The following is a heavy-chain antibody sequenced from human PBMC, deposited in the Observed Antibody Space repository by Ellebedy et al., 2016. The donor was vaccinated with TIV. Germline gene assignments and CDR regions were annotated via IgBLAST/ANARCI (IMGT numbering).Heavy chain of an antibody. CDR3: VKVTAWYSSSWYFAE. CDR1: GFNFNSYA. J-gene: IGHJ4*02. V-gene: IGHV3-30*04. CDR2: ISYHGSDK. Sequence: PGGSLRLSCAASGFNFNSYALHWVRQAPGKGLEWVSLISYHGSDKYYADSVKGRFTISRDNSKNTLDLQMNSLRTEDTAVYYCVKVTAWYSSSWYFAEWGQGTLVTVSS. D-gene: IGHD6-13*01.